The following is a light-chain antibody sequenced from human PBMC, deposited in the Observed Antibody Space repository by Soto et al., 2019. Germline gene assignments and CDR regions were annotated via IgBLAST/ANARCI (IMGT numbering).Light chain of an antibody. J-gene: IGKJ1*01. CDR1: QSVSSSY. V-gene: IGKV3-20*01. CDR3: QQV. CDR2: GAS. Sequence: EIVLTHSQGTLSLSPGERATLSCRASQSVSSSYLAWYQQKPGQAPRLLIYGASSRATGIPDRFSGSGSGTDFTLTISRLEPEDFAVYYCQQVLGQGTRWIS.